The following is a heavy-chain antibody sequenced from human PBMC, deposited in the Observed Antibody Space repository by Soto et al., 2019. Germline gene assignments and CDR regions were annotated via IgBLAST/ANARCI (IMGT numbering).Heavy chain of an antibody. CDR2: IYYSGST. D-gene: IGHD5-18*01. CDR1: GGSISSGGYY. CDR3: ARGSMPISGYSYGTLDY. Sequence: SETLSLTCTVSGGSISSGGYYWSWIRQHPGKGLEWIGYIYYSGSTYYNPSLKSRVTISVDTSKNQFSLKLSSVTAADTAVYYCARGSMPISGYSYGTLDYWGQGTMVTVSS. J-gene: IGHJ4*02. V-gene: IGHV4-31*03.